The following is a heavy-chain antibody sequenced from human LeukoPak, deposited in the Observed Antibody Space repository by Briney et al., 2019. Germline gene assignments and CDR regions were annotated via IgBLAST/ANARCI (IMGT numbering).Heavy chain of an antibody. V-gene: IGHV3-74*01. CDR3: ATLYGGSTDY. D-gene: IGHD5-12*01. J-gene: IGHJ4*02. CDR1: GFTFSSYW. CDR2: IKPDGSSM. Sequence: GGSLRLSCAASGFTFSSYWMNWVRQAPGKGLVWVSRIKPDGSSMSYADSVQGRFTISRDNAKKTLHLQMNSLRAEDTAVYYCATLYGGSTDYWGQGTLVTVSS.